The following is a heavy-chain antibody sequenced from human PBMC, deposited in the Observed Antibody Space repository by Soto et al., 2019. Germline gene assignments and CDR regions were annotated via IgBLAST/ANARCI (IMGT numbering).Heavy chain of an antibody. D-gene: IGHD6-6*01. J-gene: IGHJ4*02. V-gene: IGHV1-8*01. Sequence: QVQLVQSGAEVKKPGASMKVSCKAPGYTFTIHDIHWVRQAPGLGPEWMAWLNPHSGKTSCAQKFQGRLTMTGNASTSTAYMELSSLRSEDTAMYYCARVSRIAARRSFDSWGQGTLVTVSS. CDR3: ARVSRIAARRSFDS. CDR2: LNPHSGKT. CDR1: GYTFTIHD.